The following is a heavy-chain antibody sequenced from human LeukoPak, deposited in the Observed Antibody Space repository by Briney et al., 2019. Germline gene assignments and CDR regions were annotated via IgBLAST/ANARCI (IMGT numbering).Heavy chain of an antibody. CDR3: AREQSPSDAFDI. Sequence: SQTLSLTCTVSGGSISSGDYYWSWIRQPPGKGLEWIGYIYYSGSTYYNPSLKSRVTISVDTSKNQFSLKLSSVTAADTAVYYCAREQSPSDAFDIWGQGTMVTVSS. J-gene: IGHJ3*02. CDR2: IYYSGST. CDR1: GGSISSGDYY. V-gene: IGHV4-30-4*01.